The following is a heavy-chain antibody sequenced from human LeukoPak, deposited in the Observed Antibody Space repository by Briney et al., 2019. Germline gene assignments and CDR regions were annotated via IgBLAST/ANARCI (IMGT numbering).Heavy chain of an antibody. J-gene: IGHJ6*04. CDR1: GFTFSSYA. CDR2: ISSFSNYI. Sequence: GGSLRLSCAASGFTFSSYAMSWVRQAPGKGLEWVSSISSFSNYISYADSLKGRFTISRDNAKNSLYLQMNSLRGEDTAVYYCARDGTPSYTSGWVYMDAWGKGTTVTISS. V-gene: IGHV3-21*01. CDR3: ARDGTPSYTSGWVYMDA. D-gene: IGHD6-25*01.